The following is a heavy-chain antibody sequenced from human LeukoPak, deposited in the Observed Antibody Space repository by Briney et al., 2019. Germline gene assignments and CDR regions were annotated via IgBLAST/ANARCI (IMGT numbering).Heavy chain of an antibody. Sequence: GGSLRLSCAASGFTFSSYWMNWARQAPGKGLEWVSAITGSGGSTYYADSVKGRFTISRDNSKNTLYLQMNSLRAEDTAVYYCAKVCCPGYYWGQGTLVTVSS. J-gene: IGHJ4*02. CDR2: ITGSGGST. CDR1: GFTFSSYW. V-gene: IGHV3-23*01. CDR3: AKVCCPGYY. D-gene: IGHD2-15*01.